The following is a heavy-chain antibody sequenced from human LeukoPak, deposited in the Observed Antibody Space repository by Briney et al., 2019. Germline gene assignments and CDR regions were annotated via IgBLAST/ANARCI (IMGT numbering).Heavy chain of an antibody. J-gene: IGHJ5*02. CDR3: ARAPPSSWLGSWFDP. V-gene: IGHV3-7*01. CDR2: IKQDGSEK. D-gene: IGHD6-13*01. CDR1: GFTFSSYW. Sequence: PGGSLRLSCAASGFTFSSYWMSWVRQAPGKGLEWVANIKQDGSEKYYVDSVKGRFTISRDNAKNSLYLQMNSLRAEDTAVYYCARAPPSSWLGSWFDPWGQGTLVTVSS.